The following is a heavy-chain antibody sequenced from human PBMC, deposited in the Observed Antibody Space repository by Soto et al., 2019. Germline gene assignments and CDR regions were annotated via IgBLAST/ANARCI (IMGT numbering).Heavy chain of an antibody. CDR2: IYYSGST. V-gene: IGHV4-39*01. D-gene: IGHD3-10*01. J-gene: IGHJ4*02. CDR1: GGSISSSSYY. Sequence: SETLSLTCTVSGGSISSSSYYWGWIRQPPGKGLEWIGSIYYSGSTYYNPSLKSRVTISVDTSKNQFSLKLSSVTAADTAVYYCARYYYGSGSHFDYWGQGTLVTVSS. CDR3: ARYYYGSGSHFDY.